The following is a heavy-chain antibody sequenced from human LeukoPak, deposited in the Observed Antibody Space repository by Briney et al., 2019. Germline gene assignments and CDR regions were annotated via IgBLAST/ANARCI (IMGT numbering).Heavy chain of an antibody. V-gene: IGHV1-8*01. D-gene: IGHD1-26*01. J-gene: IGHJ5*02. CDR2: MNPNSGNT. CDR1: GYTFTSYD. CDR3: ARGRYSGSYSALGFDP. Sequence: ASVKVSCKASGYTFTSYDINWVRQATGQGLEWMGWMNPNSGNTGYAQKFQGRVTMTRNTSISTAYMELSSLRSEDTAVYYCARGRYSGSYSALGFDPWGQGTLVTVSS.